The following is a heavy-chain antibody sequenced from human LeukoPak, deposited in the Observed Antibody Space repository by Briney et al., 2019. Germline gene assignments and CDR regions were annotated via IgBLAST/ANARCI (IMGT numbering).Heavy chain of an antibody. D-gene: IGHD2-21*02. CDR2: ISSSGSTI. J-gene: IGHJ3*02. CDR1: GFTFSDYY. Sequence: GGSLRLSCAASGFTFSDYYMSWIHQAPGKGLEWVSYISSSGSTIYYADSVKGRFTISRDNAKNSLYLQMNSLRAEDTAVYYCAREVAYCGGDCSFDIWGQGTMVTVSS. V-gene: IGHV3-11*01. CDR3: AREVAYCGGDCSFDI.